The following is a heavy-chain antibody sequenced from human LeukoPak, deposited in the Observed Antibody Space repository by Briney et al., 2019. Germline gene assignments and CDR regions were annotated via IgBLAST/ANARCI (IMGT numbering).Heavy chain of an antibody. J-gene: IGHJ4*02. CDR3: ARDFSWAFDY. V-gene: IGHV3-30*12. CDR1: GFTFNQYG. D-gene: IGHD3-16*01. Sequence: GTSLRLSCAASGFTFNQYGMHWVRQAPGKGLEWVAIISHHGDTAHYADSLKGRFTISRDNSKNTVDLQMNSLRVEDTAIYYCARDFSWAFDYWGQGTLVTVSS. CDR2: ISHHGDTA.